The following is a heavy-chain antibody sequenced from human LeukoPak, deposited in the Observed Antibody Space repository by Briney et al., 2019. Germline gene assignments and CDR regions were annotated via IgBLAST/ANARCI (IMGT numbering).Heavy chain of an antibody. D-gene: IGHD1-14*01. Sequence: ASVKVSCKASGGTFSSYAISWVRQAPGQGLEWMGGIIPIFGTENYAQKFQGRGTITADKSTRTAYMDLSSLRSEDTAVYYCARGRTSKNPYYFDYWGQGTLVTVSS. V-gene: IGHV1-69*06. J-gene: IGHJ4*02. CDR2: IIPIFGTE. CDR1: GGTFSSYA. CDR3: ARGRTSKNPYYFDY.